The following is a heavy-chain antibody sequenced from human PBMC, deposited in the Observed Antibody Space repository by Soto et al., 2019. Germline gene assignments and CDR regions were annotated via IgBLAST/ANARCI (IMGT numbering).Heavy chain of an antibody. CDR1: AFSFSNFW. D-gene: IGHD6-19*01. J-gene: IGHJ3*01. V-gene: IGHV3-7*01. CDR3: TRDVGWGECDS. Sequence: EVQLVESGGGLVQPGGSLRLSCAASAFSFSNFWMAWVRQTPGKGPEWVATIKDDGSEKYYVDSLKGRFTVSRDNAENSLYLQMNSRRVDDTAIYYCTRDVGWGECDSWGQGTMVIVSS. CDR2: IKDDGSEK.